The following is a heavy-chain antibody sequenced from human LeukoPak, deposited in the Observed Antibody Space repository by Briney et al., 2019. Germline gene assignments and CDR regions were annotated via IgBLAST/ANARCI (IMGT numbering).Heavy chain of an antibody. Sequence: ASVKVSCKASGGTFSSYAISWVRQAPGQGLEWMGGIIPIFGTANYAQKFQGRVTITADKSTSTAYMELSSLRSEDTAVYYCARGDYYDSSGSAYYYYYMDVWGKGTTVTVSS. CDR1: GGTFSSYA. D-gene: IGHD3-22*01. J-gene: IGHJ6*03. CDR3: ARGDYYDSSGSAYYYYYMDV. V-gene: IGHV1-69*06. CDR2: IIPIFGTA.